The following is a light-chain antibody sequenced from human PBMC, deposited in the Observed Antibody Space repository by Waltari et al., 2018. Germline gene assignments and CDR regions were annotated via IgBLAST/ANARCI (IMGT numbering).Light chain of an antibody. Sequence: RMSEFPPTMSASVGDRHPITCRASQSISSLLAWYHQKPGKAPKLLIYKASSLESGVPSRFSGSGSGTEFTLTISSLQPDDFATYYCQQYNSYSRTFGQGTKVEIK. J-gene: IGKJ1*01. CDR2: KAS. CDR1: QSISSL. CDR3: QQYNSYSRT. V-gene: IGKV1-5*03.